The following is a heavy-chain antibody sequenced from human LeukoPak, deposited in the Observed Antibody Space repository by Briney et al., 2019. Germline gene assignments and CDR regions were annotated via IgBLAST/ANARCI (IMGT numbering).Heavy chain of an antibody. CDR1: GGTFSSYA. V-gene: IGHV1-69*05. Sequence: SVKVSCKASGGTFSSYAISWVRQAPGRGLEWMGRIIPIFGTANYAQKFQGRVTITTDESTSTAYMELSSLRSEDTALYYCASASPDRGVDYWGQGTLVTVSS. CDR3: ASASPDRGVDY. D-gene: IGHD1-14*01. CDR2: IIPIFGTA. J-gene: IGHJ4*02.